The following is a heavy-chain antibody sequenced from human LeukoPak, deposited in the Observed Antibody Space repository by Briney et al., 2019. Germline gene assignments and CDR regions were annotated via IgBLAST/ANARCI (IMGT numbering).Heavy chain of an antibody. CDR2: IYYSGST. CDR1: GVSINNYY. Sequence: SETLSLTCTVSGVSINNYYWRWIRQPTGKGLEWIGYIYYSGSTNYNPSLKSRVTISVDTSKNQFSLKMSSLTAADTAVYYCARHRGSGYPYFDYWGQGTLVTVSS. V-gene: IGHV4-59*01. CDR3: ARHRGSGYPYFDY. J-gene: IGHJ4*02. D-gene: IGHD3-22*01.